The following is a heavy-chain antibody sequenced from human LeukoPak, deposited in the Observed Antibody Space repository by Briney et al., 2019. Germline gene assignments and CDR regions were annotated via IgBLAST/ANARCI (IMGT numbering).Heavy chain of an antibody. CDR2: IIPIFGTA. Sequence: ASVKVSCKASGGTFSSYAISWVRQAPGQGLEWMGGIIPIFGTANYAQKFQGRVTITADESTGTAYMELSSLRSEDTAVYYCATPLDSYYDSSGYPYYFDYWGQGTLVTVSS. CDR3: ATPLDSYYDSSGYPYYFDY. J-gene: IGHJ4*02. D-gene: IGHD3-22*01. V-gene: IGHV1-69*13. CDR1: GGTFSSYA.